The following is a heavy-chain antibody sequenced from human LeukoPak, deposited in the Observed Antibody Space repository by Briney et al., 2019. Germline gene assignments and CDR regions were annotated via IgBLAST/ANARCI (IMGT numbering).Heavy chain of an antibody. CDR2: INHSGST. V-gene: IGHV4-34*01. CDR3: ARISVGATPYIDV. D-gene: IGHD1-26*01. J-gene: IGHJ6*03. CDR1: GGSFSGYY. Sequence: SETLSLTCGVYGGSFSGYYWIWIRQPPGKGLEWIGEINHSGSTNYNPFLKSRVTISIDTSKNQFSLKLSSVTAADTAIYYCARISVGATPYIDVWGKGTTVTVSS.